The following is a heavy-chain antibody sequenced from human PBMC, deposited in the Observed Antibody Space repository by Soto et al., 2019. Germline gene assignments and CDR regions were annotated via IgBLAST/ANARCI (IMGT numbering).Heavy chain of an antibody. CDR3: AKGILLEPPGTRAFDI. CDR2: VSRSGTT. D-gene: IGHD1-1*01. V-gene: IGHV3-23*01. Sequence: EVQLLESGGGLVQPGGSLRLSCAVSGFSLSTYVMSWVRQAPGKGLEWVSTVSRSGTTFYPDSVRGRFTISRDNSNNALFLQMNSLRADDTALYYCAKGILLEPPGTRAFDIWGQGTMVIVSS. J-gene: IGHJ3*02. CDR1: GFSLSTYV.